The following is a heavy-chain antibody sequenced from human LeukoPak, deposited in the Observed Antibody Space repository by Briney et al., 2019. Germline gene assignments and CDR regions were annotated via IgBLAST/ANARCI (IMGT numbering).Heavy chain of an antibody. Sequence: SETLSLTCTASGGSISSYYWSWIRQPPGKGLEWIGYIYYSGSTNYNPSLKSRVTISVDTSKNQFSLKLSSVTAADTAVYYCARHYSNYYGSGYFDYWGQGTLVTVSS. CDR2: IYYSGST. CDR1: GGSISSYY. CDR3: ARHYSNYYGSGYFDY. V-gene: IGHV4-59*08. J-gene: IGHJ4*02. D-gene: IGHD3-10*01.